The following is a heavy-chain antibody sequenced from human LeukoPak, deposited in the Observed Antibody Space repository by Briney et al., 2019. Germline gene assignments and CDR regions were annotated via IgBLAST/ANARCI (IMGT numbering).Heavy chain of an antibody. Sequence: PGGSLRLSCAASGFTFSSYWMTWVRQAPGKGLEWVAFIRYDGSNKYYADSVKGRFTISRDNSKNTLYLQMNSLRAEDTAVYYCAKDLNSGSYYGSPVDYWGQGTLVTVSS. CDR1: GFTFSSYW. J-gene: IGHJ4*02. D-gene: IGHD1-26*01. CDR2: IRYDGSNK. CDR3: AKDLNSGSYYGSPVDY. V-gene: IGHV3-30*02.